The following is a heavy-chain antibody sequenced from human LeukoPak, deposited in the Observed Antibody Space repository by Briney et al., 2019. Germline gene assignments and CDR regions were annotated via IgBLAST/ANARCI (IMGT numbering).Heavy chain of an antibody. CDR2: ITYSGST. CDR1: GGPIGSYY. CDR3: ARDRGSSGNNYYFDY. D-gene: IGHD6-19*01. J-gene: IGHJ4*02. Sequence: SETLSLTCTVSGGPIGSYYWSWIRQPPGKGLEWIGYITYSGSTNYNPSLESRVTISLDTSKNQFSLKLTSVTAADTAAYYCARDRGSSGNNYYFDYWGQGALVTASS. V-gene: IGHV4-59*01.